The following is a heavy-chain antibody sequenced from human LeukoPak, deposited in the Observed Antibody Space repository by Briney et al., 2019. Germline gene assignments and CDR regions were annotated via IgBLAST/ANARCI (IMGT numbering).Heavy chain of an antibody. J-gene: IGHJ4*02. D-gene: IGHD3-9*01. CDR3: ARVRILTGYYIPAFDY. V-gene: IGHV3-7*03. CDR1: GFTFSSYW. Sequence: GGSLRLSCAASGFTFSSYWTSWVRRAPGKGLEWVANIKQDGSEEYYVDSVKGRFTISRDNAKTSLYLQMTSLRAEDTAVYYCARVRILTGYYIPAFDYWGQGTLVTVSS. CDR2: IKQDGSEE.